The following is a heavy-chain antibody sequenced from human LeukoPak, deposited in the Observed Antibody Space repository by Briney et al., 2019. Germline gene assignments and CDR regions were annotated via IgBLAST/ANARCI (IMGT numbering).Heavy chain of an antibody. D-gene: IGHD3-10*01. J-gene: IGHJ5*02. CDR2: IHTSGST. Sequence: SETLSLTCTVSGGSISSGSYYWSWIRQPAGKGLEWIGRIHTSGSTNYNPSLKSRVTISVDTSKNQFSLKLSSVTAADTAVYYCARKSRGVIWGNWFDPWGQGTLVTVSS. CDR3: ARKSRGVIWGNWFDP. V-gene: IGHV4-61*02. CDR1: GGSISSGSYY.